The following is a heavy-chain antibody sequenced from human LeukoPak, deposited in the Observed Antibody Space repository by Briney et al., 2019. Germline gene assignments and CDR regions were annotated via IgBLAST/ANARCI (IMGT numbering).Heavy chain of an antibody. CDR2: ISANGVDT. J-gene: IGHJ5*02. D-gene: IGHD3-9*01. Sequence: GGSLRLSCAASGFTFSSYAMSWVRQGPGKGLEWVSTISANGVDTYSADSVKGRFTISRDNSKNTLYRQMNSLRVGYAAVCYCPSAFLTGYYRNWCDPWGRGTLVTVST. V-gene: IGHV3-23*01. CDR3: PSAFLTGYYRNWCDP. CDR1: GFTFSSYA.